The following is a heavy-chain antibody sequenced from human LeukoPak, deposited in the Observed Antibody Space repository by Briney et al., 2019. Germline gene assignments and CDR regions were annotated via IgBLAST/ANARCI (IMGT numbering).Heavy chain of an antibody. Sequence: GESLKISCKGSGYSFASYWIGWVRQMPGKGLEWIGIIYPGDSDTRYTPSFQGQVTISADKSISTAYPQWSSLKASDTAMYYCARRDSSSWYGDYWGQGTLVTVSS. J-gene: IGHJ4*02. D-gene: IGHD6-13*01. CDR2: IYPGDSDT. CDR1: GYSFASYW. CDR3: ARRDSSSWYGDY. V-gene: IGHV5-51*01.